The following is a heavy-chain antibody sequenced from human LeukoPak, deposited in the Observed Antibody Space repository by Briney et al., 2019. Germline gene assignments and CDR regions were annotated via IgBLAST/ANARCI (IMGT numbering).Heavy chain of an antibody. J-gene: IGHJ4*02. CDR2: IIPIFGTA. CDR3: ARGGVNDIFDY. V-gene: IGHV1-69*13. D-gene: IGHD3-9*01. Sequence: ASVKVSCKASGGTFCSYAISWVRQAPGQGLEWMGGIIPIFGTANYAQKFQGRVTITADESTSTAYMELSSLRSEDTAVYYCARGGVNDIFDYWGQGTLVTVSS. CDR1: GGTFCSYA.